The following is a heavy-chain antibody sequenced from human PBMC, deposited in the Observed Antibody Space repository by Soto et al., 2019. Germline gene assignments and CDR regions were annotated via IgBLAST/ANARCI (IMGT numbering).Heavy chain of an antibody. CDR1: GFTFNTYS. CDR2: ISKSSSTI. J-gene: IGHJ4*02. D-gene: IGHD4-17*01. CDR3: ARDANDYGYYFDS. V-gene: IGHV3-48*02. Sequence: EVQLVESGGGLVQPGGSLRLSCAASGFTFNTYSMNWVRQAPGKGLEWVSYISKSSSTILYADSVKGRFSISRDNAKKSLYLQMNSLRDEDTAVYYCARDANDYGYYFDSWGQGTLVTVS.